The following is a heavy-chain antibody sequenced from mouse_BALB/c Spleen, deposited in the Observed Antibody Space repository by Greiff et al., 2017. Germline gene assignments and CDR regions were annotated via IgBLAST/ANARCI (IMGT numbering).Heavy chain of an antibody. J-gene: IGHJ3*01. CDR3: AREYDGGLAY. D-gene: IGHD2-14*01. V-gene: IGHV3-6*02. CDR2: ISYDGSN. CDR1: GYSITSGYY. Sequence: EVKLEESGPGLVKPSQSLSLTCSVTGYSITSGYYWNWIRQFPGNKLEWMGYISYDGSNNYNPSLKNRISITRDTSKNQFFLKLNSVTTEDTATYYCAREYDGGLAYWGQGTLVTVSA.